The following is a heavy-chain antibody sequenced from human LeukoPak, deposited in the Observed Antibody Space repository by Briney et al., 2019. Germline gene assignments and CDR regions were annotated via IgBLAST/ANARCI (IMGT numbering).Heavy chain of an antibody. CDR2: ISGSGGST. D-gene: IGHD3-22*01. Sequence: GGSLRLSCAASGFTFSSYAMSWVRQAPGKGLEWVSAISGSGGSTYYADSVKGRFTISRDNSKNTLYLQMNSLRAEDTAVYYCAGRYDSSGYPLHWGQGTLVTVSS. CDR1: GFTFSSYA. V-gene: IGHV3-23*01. J-gene: IGHJ4*02. CDR3: AGRYDSSGYPLH.